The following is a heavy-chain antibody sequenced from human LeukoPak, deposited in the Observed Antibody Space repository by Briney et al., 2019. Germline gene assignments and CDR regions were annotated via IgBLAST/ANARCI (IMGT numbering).Heavy chain of an antibody. D-gene: IGHD2-2*01. J-gene: IGHJ6*02. Sequence: GASVKVSCKASGYTFTSYGISWVRQAPGQGLEWMGWISAYNGNTNYAQKLQGRVTMTTDTSTSTAYTELRSLRSDDTAVYYCARHPPYCSSTSCYYSPDAHMGVWGQGTTVTVSS. V-gene: IGHV1-18*01. CDR1: GYTFTSYG. CDR3: ARHPPYCSSTSCYYSPDAHMGV. CDR2: ISAYNGNT.